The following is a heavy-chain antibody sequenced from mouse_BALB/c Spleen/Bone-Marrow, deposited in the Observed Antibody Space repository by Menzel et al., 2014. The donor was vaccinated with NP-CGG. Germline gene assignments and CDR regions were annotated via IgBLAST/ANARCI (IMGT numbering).Heavy chain of an antibody. CDR1: GYSITSGYY. V-gene: IGHV3-6*02. CDR2: ISYDGSN. J-gene: IGHJ1*01. CDR3: AREGGSLWYFDV. Sequence: DVQLQESGPGLVEPPQSLSLTCSVTGYSITSGYYWNWIRQFPGNKLEWMGYISYDGSNNYNPSLKNRISITRDTSKNQFFLKLSSVTTEDAATYYCAREGGSLWYFDVWGAGTTVTVSS.